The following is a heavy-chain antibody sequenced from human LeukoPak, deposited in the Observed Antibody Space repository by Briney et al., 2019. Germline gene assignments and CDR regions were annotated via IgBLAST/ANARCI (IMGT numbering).Heavy chain of an antibody. V-gene: IGHV4-31*03. CDR2: IYYSGST. CDR1: GGSISSGGYY. J-gene: IGHJ3*02. Sequence: PSETLSLTCTVSGGSISSGGYYWSWTPQPPGKALEWIGYIYYSGSTYYNPSLKSRVTISVDTSKNQFSLKLSSVTAADTAVYYCARGAATPGAFDIWGQGTMVTVSS. D-gene: IGHD2-15*01. CDR3: ARGAATPGAFDI.